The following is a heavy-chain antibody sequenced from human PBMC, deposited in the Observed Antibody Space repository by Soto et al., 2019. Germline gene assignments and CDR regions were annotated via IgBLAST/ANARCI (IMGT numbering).Heavy chain of an antibody. CDR2: MNPNSGNT. Sequence: ASVKVSCKASGYTFTSYDINWVRQATGQGLEWMGWMNPNSGNTGYAQKFQGRVTMTRNTSISTAYMELSSLRSEDTAVYYCARTYYYGSGSYYQEFDAFDIWGQGTMVTVSS. J-gene: IGHJ3*02. D-gene: IGHD3-10*01. CDR1: GYTFTSYD. V-gene: IGHV1-8*01. CDR3: ARTYYYGSGSYYQEFDAFDI.